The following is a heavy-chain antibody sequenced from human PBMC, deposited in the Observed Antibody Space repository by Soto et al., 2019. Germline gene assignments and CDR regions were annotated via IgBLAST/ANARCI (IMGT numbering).Heavy chain of an antibody. D-gene: IGHD4-17*01. J-gene: IGHJ1*01. CDR1: GYTFTSYG. V-gene: IGHV1-18*01. CDR3: ARSLYGDYSEYFQH. CDR2: ISAYNGNT. Sequence: ASVKVSCKASGYTFTSYGISWVRQAPGQGLEWMGWISAYNGNTNYAQKLQGRVTMTTDTSTSTAYMELRSLRSDDTAVYYCARSLYGDYSEYFQHWGQGTLVTSPQ.